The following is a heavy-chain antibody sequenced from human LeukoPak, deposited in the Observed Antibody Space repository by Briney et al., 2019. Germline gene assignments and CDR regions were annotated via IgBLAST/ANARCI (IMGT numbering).Heavy chain of an antibody. Sequence: ASVKVSCKASEGTFSSYAISWVRQAPGQGLEWMGGIIPIFGTANYAQKFQGRVTITADESTSTAYMELSSLRSEDTAVYYCARDGRVYYFDYWGQGTLVTVSS. J-gene: IGHJ4*02. CDR3: ARDGRVYYFDY. CDR2: IIPIFGTA. D-gene: IGHD3-16*01. V-gene: IGHV1-69*13. CDR1: EGTFSSYA.